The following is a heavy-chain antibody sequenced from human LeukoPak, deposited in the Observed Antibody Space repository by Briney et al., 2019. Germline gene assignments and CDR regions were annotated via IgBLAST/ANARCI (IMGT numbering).Heavy chain of an antibody. CDR1: GGSISSYY. Sequence: TSETLSLTCTVPGGSISSYYWSLIRQPPGKGLEWIGYIYYTGSTNYNPSLKSRVTISVDKSKNQFSLKLSSVTAADTAVYYCARARDADVWGRPNWFDPWGQGTLVTVSS. V-gene: IGHV4-59*01. CDR2: IYYTGST. J-gene: IGHJ5*02. CDR3: ARARDADVWGRPNWFDP. D-gene: IGHD3-16*01.